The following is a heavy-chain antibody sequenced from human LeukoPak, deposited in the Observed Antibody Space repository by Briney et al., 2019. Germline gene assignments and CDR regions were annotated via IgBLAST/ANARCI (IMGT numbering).Heavy chain of an antibody. Sequence: SETLSLTCTVSGSSVSSDTHYWGWIRQPPGKGLEWIVSIYYSGSTYYNPSLKSRVTISVDTSKNQFSLRLSSVTAADTAVYYCARGRKQLWPPGARVPFDDWGQGTLVTVSS. D-gene: IGHD5-18*01. J-gene: IGHJ4*02. CDR2: IYYSGST. V-gene: IGHV4-39*07. CDR3: ARGRKQLWPPGARVPFDD. CDR1: GSSVSSDTHY.